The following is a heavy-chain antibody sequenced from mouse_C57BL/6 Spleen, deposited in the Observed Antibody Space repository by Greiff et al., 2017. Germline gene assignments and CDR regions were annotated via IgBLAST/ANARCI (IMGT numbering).Heavy chain of an antibody. CDR3: ARDYYGSSYEGYYYAMDY. CDR1: GYTFTSYW. CDR2: IDPNSGGT. J-gene: IGHJ4*01. D-gene: IGHD1-1*01. Sequence: QVQLQQPGAELVKPGASVKLSCKASGYTFTSYWLHWVKQRPGRGLEWIGRIDPNSGGTKYNEKFKSKATLPVDKPYSPAYMQLSSLTSEVSAVDYCARDYYGSSYEGYYYAMDYWGQGTSVTVSS. V-gene: IGHV1-72*01.